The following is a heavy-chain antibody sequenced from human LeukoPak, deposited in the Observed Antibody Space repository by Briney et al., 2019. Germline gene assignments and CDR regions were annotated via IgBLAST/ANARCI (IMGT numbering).Heavy chain of an antibody. CDR3: AKSGWVPAALDDYYVDV. V-gene: IGHV3-23*01. CDR2: ISGSGGST. Sequence: GGSLRLSCAASGFTFSSYAMSWVRQAPGKGLEWVSAISGSGGSTYYADSVKGRFTISRDNSKNTLYLQMNSLRAEDTAVYYCAKSGWVPAALDDYYVDVWGKGTTVTVSS. CDR1: GFTFSSYA. J-gene: IGHJ6*03. D-gene: IGHD2-2*01.